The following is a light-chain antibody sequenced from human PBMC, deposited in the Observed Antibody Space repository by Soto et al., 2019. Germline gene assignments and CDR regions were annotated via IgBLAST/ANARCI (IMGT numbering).Light chain of an antibody. J-gene: IGLJ3*02. CDR1: SSNIGSSY. V-gene: IGLV1-47*02. CDR2: TND. CDR3: AAWDDSLSGWV. Sequence: QAVLTQPPSASETPGQRVSISCSGSSSNIGSSYVYWYQQLPGTAPKLLIYTNDQRPSGVPDRFSGSKSGASASLAISGLRSEDEADYYCAAWDDSLSGWVFGGGTQLTVL.